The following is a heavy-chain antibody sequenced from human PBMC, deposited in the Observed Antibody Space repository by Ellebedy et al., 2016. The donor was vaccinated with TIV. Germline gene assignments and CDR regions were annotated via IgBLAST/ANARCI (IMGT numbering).Heavy chain of an antibody. D-gene: IGHD2-15*01. CDR3: TTNSCTGGSCFDS. CDR1: GYRSTNNW. Sequence: GESLKISXRASGYRSTNNWIAWMRQMPGKGLEWMGLINRDDSETIYSPSFQGQVTISDDRSINSAFLQWSSLRASDTAFYYCTTNSCTGGSCFDSWGQGTPVIVSS. V-gene: IGHV5-51*01. J-gene: IGHJ5*01. CDR2: INRDDSET.